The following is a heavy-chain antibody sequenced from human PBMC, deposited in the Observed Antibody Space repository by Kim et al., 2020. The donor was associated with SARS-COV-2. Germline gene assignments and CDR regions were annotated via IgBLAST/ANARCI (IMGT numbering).Heavy chain of an antibody. CDR3: GKEIAARGIGGIDY. CDR2: IGSGGTDT. V-gene: IGHV3-23*01. D-gene: IGHD6-6*01. CDR1: GFTFRNYG. J-gene: IGHJ4*02. Sequence: GGSLRLSCAASGFTFRNYGMSWVRQAPGKGLEWVSGIGSGGTDTYYIDSVKGRFTISRDNSKNTVYLQMYSLRVEDAAVYYFGKEIAARGIGGIDYWGRG.